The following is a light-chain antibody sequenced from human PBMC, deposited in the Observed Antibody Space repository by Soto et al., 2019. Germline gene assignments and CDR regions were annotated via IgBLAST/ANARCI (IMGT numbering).Light chain of an antibody. V-gene: IGKV3D-7*01. CDR3: HQRQYWPPIT. CDR2: GAS. Sequence: PGERVTLSCRASQSVSSSYLTWYQQKPGQAPRLLIYGASTRATSIPARFSGSGSGTDFTLTISSLEPEDFAVYYCHQRQYWPPITFGQGTRLEIK. CDR1: QSVSSSY. J-gene: IGKJ5*01.